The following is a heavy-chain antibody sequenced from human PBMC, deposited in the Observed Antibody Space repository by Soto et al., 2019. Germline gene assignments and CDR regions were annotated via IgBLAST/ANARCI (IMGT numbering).Heavy chain of an antibody. V-gene: IGHV1-18*01. Sequence: GASVKVCCKDSGYTFTSYGISWVRQAPGQGLEWMGWISAYNGNTNYAQKLQGRVNMTTDTSTSTAYMELRSLRSDDTAVYYCARVSGYCSSTSCYKPDYYYYYMDVWGKGTTVTVSS. CDR3: ARVSGYCSSTSCYKPDYYYYYMDV. CDR2: ISAYNGNT. D-gene: IGHD2-2*01. CDR1: GYTFTSYG. J-gene: IGHJ6*03.